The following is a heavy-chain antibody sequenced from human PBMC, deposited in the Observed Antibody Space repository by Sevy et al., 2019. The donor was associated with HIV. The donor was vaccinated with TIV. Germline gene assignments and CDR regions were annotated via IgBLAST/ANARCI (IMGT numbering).Heavy chain of an antibody. CDR1: GFTFSSYW. V-gene: IGHV3-7*01. D-gene: IGHD3-9*01. CDR3: ARGPESPYYDILTGYYRGGELGDY. CDR2: IKQDGSEK. Sequence: GGSLRFSCAASGFTFSSYWMSWVRQAPGKGLEWVANIKQDGSEKYYVDSVKGRFTISRDNAKNSLYLQMNSLRAEDTAVYYCARGPESPYYDILTGYYRGGELGDYWGQGTLVTVSS. J-gene: IGHJ4*02.